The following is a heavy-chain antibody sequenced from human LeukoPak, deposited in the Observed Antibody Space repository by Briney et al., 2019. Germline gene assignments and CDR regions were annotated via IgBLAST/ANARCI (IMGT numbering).Heavy chain of an antibody. J-gene: IGHJ4*02. CDR3: ARDRYNYGYEVDY. CDR1: GFAFSTSD. CDR2: ISSSSSYI. V-gene: IGHV3-21*01. D-gene: IGHD5-18*01. Sequence: GGSLRLSCSASGFAFSTSDMNWVRQAPGKGLEWVSSISSSSSYIYYADSVKGRFTISRDNAKNSLYLQMNSLRAEDTAVYYCARDRYNYGYEVDYWGQGTLVTVSS.